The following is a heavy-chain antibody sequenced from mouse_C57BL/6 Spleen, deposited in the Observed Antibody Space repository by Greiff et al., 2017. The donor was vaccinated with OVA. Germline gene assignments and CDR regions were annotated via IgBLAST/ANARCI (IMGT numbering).Heavy chain of an antibody. J-gene: IGHJ1*03. CDR2: ISYSGST. CDR3: ARDGGYYYGSSYWYFDV. CDR1: GYSITSGYD. D-gene: IGHD1-1*01. V-gene: IGHV3-1*01. Sequence: DVKLQESGPGMVKPSQSLSLTCTVTGYSITSGYDWHWIRHFPGNKLEWMGYISYSGSTNYNPSLKSRISITHDTSKNHFFLKLNSVTTEDTATYYCARDGGYYYGSSYWYFDVWGTGTTVTVSS.